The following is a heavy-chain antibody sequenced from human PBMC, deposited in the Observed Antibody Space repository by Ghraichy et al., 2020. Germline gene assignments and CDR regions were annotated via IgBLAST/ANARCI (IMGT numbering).Heavy chain of an antibody. D-gene: IGHD5-12*01. J-gene: IGHJ4*02. V-gene: IGHV1-2*02. CDR1: GYTFTGHY. Sequence: ASVKVSCKASGYTFTGHYMHWVRQAPGQGLEWMGWINPNSGDTNYAQKFQGRVTMTRDTSISTAYMELSRLRSDDTAVYYCARDLGERWLRFLGSAYWGQVTLVTVSS. CDR3: ARDLGERWLRFLGSAY. CDR2: INPNSGDT.